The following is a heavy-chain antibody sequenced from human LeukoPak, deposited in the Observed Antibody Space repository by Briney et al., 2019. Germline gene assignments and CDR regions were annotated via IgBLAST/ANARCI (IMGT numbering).Heavy chain of an antibody. CDR2: ISGSGGST. CDR3: AKDGHNSSSWYFSRYYYYYMDV. Sequence: GGSLRLSCVASGFNFSSYGMKWVHQAPGKGLEWVSAISGSGGSTFYAGSVKGRFTIFRDNSKNTLYLQMNSLRAEDTAVYYCAKDGHNSSSWYFSRYYYYYMDVWGKGTTVTISS. CDR1: GFNFSSYG. V-gene: IGHV3-23*01. J-gene: IGHJ6*03. D-gene: IGHD6-13*01.